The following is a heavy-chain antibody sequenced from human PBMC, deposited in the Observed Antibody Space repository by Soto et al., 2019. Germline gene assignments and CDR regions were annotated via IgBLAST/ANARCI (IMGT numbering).Heavy chain of an antibody. J-gene: IGHJ5*02. D-gene: IGHD2-2*01. CDR1: GGSISSGDYY. CDR3: ARARVEVSAAMLLYNWFDP. CDR2: IYYSGST. V-gene: IGHV4-30-4*01. Sequence: PSETLSLTCTVSGGSISSGDYYWSWIRQPPGKGLVWIGYIYYSGSTHYNPYLKSLVTIAVYTSKNLFSLTLSSVTAADTAVYDCARARVEVSAAMLLYNWFDPWGQGTLVTVSS.